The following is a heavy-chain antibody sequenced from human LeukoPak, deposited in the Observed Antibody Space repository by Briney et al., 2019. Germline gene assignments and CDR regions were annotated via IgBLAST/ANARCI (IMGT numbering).Heavy chain of an antibody. Sequence: MTSETLSLTCTVSGDSISTSNSYWGWIRQPPGKGLEWIGSIYYSGNTYYNASLKSRVTISVDTSKNQFSLKLRSVTAADTAVYYCARGNHYYDSSPIDYWGQGTLVTVSS. D-gene: IGHD3-22*01. CDR2: IYYSGNT. CDR1: GDSISTSNSY. J-gene: IGHJ4*02. V-gene: IGHV4-39*01. CDR3: ARGNHYYDSSPIDY.